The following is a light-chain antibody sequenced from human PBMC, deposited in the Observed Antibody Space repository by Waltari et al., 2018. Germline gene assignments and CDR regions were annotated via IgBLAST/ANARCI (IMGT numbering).Light chain of an antibody. CDR2: AVS. CDR1: QTISNNY. J-gene: IGKJ2*01. Sequence: EIVLTHSPGTLPLSPGERATLSCRASQTISNNYLAWYQAKPGQAPRLLIYAVSHRATGIPDRFSGGGSGTDFTFTISRLEPEDFAVYYCQQFGGSPKYTFGQGTKLEIK. CDR3: QQFGGSPKYT. V-gene: IGKV3-20*01.